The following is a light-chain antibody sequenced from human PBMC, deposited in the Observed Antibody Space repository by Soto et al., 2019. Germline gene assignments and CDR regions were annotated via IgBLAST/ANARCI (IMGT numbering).Light chain of an antibody. J-gene: IGKJ1*01. CDR2: WAS. Sequence: DIVMTQSPDSLAVSLGERATINCKSSQNVLYNSNNKNYLAWYQQKPGQPPKLLIYWASTRESGVPDRFSGSGSGTDFTLTISSLQAEDVAVYYCQQYYSVPPTFGQGTRVEI. CDR1: QNVLYNSNNKNY. CDR3: QQYYSVPPT. V-gene: IGKV4-1*01.